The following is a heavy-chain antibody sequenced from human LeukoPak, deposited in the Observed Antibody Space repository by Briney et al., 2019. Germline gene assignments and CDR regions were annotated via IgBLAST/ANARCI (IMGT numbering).Heavy chain of an antibody. V-gene: IGHV1-2*02. CDR3: ARNWNHDAFDI. CDR2: INPNSCGT. CDR1: GYTFTGYY. J-gene: IGHJ3*02. Sequence: ASVKVSCKASGYTFTGYYMHWVRQAPGQGLEGMGWINPNSCGTNYAQKFQGRVTMPRDTSLSTAYMELSRLRSDDTAVYYCARNWNHDAFDIWGQGTMVTVSS. D-gene: IGHD1-1*01.